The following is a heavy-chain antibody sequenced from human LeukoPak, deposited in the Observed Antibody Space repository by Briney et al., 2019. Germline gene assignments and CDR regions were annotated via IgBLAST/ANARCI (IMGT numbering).Heavy chain of an antibody. V-gene: IGHV3-7*01. CDR2: IKQDGSEK. CDR3: ARDQVTMVRGVITGHYYYYGMDV. D-gene: IGHD3-10*01. J-gene: IGHJ6*02. Sequence: GGSLRLSCAASGFTFSSYWMSWVRQAPGKGLEWVANIKQDGSEKYYVESVKGRFTISRDNAKNSLYLQMNSLRAEDTAVYYCARDQVTMVRGVITGHYYYYGMDVWGQGTTVTVSS. CDR1: GFTFSSYW.